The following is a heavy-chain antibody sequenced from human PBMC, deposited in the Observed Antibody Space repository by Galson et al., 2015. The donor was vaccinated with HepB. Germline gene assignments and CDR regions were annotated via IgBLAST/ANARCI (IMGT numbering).Heavy chain of an antibody. Sequence: SLRLSCAASGFTFTNYAMRWVRQAPGKGLEWVSLISGSGGSTYYSGSVTGRFTISRDNAKNTLHLQMNSLRSEDTAVYYCATSVSGFTIFGVAGAIDYWGQGTLVTVSS. CDR1: GFTFTNYA. D-gene: IGHD3-3*01. CDR3: ATSVSGFTIFGVAGAIDY. J-gene: IGHJ4*02. V-gene: IGHV3-23*01. CDR2: ISGSGGST.